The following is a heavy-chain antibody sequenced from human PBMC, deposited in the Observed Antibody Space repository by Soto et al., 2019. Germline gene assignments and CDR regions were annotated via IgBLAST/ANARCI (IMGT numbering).Heavy chain of an antibody. V-gene: IGHV1-18*01. Sequence: ASVKVSCKASGYTFTSYGISWVRQAPGQGLEWMGWISAYNGNTNYAQKLQGRVTMTTDTSTSTAYMELRSLRSDDTAVYYCARVDTAMAPYYYYYYMDVWGKGTTVTVS. J-gene: IGHJ6*03. CDR1: GYTFTSYG. D-gene: IGHD5-18*01. CDR2: ISAYNGNT. CDR3: ARVDTAMAPYYYYYYMDV.